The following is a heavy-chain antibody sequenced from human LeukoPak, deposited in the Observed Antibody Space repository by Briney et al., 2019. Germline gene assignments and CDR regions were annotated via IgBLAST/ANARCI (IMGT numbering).Heavy chain of an antibody. V-gene: IGHV3-23*01. CDR1: GGSISSSTYY. CDR2: ISGGGDST. J-gene: IGHJ4*02. D-gene: IGHD6-19*01. Sequence: ETLSLTCTVSGGSISSSTYYWDWIRQPPGQGLEWVSTISGGGDSTYYADSVKGRFTISRDNSKNTLYLQMNSLRAEDTAVYYCAARPPIVVAGPFDYWGQGTLVTVSS. CDR3: AARPPIVVAGPFDY.